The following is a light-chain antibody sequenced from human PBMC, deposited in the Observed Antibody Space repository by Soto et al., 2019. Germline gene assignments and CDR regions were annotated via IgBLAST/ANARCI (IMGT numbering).Light chain of an antibody. CDR3: SSYISTITHV. J-gene: IGLJ1*01. V-gene: IGLV2-14*01. CDR1: SSDIGGYNY. Sequence: QSVLTQPASVSGSPGQSLTISCTGTSSDIGGYNYVSWYQQHPGKAPKLMLYDVVTRPSGVSSRFSGSKSGNTASLTISGRQAEDEADYYCSSYISTITHVFGTGTKLTVL. CDR2: DVV.